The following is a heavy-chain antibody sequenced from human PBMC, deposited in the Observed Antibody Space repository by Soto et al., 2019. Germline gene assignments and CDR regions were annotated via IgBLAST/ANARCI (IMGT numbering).Heavy chain of an antibody. CDR3: ATSSASYSHYAMDV. V-gene: IGHV1-2*02. D-gene: IGHD1-26*01. J-gene: IGHJ6*02. Sequence: ASVKVSCKAPGYSFTGYYMHWVRQAPGEGPEWMGWINPDSADTKYAQKFQGRVTMTRDTSITTAYMELSSLRSDDTAVYYCATSSASYSHYAMDVWGQGTTVTVSS. CDR1: GYSFTGYY. CDR2: INPDSADT.